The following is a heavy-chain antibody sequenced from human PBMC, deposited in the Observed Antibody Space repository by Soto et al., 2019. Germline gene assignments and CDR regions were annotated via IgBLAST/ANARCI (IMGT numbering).Heavy chain of an antibody. D-gene: IGHD3-16*01. CDR2: ISGSGDAT. CDR3: ARGAWGSIHDH. J-gene: IGHJ4*02. V-gene: IGHV3-23*01. Sequence: EVQLLESGGGLVQPGGSLRLSCGASGFTFSSYGMSWVRQGPGKGLEWVADISGSGDATHYADSVKGHFTISRDNSKNTLFRQMNSLRAEDTAIYYCARGAWGSIHDHWGQGTLVIVSS. CDR1: GFTFSSYG.